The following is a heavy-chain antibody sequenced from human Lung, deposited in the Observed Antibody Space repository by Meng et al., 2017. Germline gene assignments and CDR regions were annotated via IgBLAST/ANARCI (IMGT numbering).Heavy chain of an antibody. CDR1: GFNLRSYW. V-gene: IGHV3-74*01. D-gene: IGHD3-10*01. J-gene: IGHJ5*02. CDR2: PNRDETTI. Sequence: EVQLVESGGGLVQPGGSLRLSCVASGFNLRSYWMHWVRQTPGKGLVWVSRPNRDETTISHAGSVMGRFTISRDVATNTLFLQMNSLSAEDTALYYCVRDFGGESDLWGQGTLVTVSS. CDR3: VRDFGGESDL.